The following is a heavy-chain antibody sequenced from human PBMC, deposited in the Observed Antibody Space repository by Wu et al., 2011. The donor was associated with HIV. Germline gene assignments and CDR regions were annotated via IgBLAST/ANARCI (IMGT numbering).Heavy chain of an antibody. V-gene: IGHV1-69*18. J-gene: IGHJ6*03. Sequence: QVQLVQSGAEVKKPGSSVKVSCKASGYTFTGYYMHWVRQAPGQGLEWMGRIIPIFGTTNYAQKFQGRVTIITDESTSTAYMELSSLRSEDTAVYYCARAYDLWSGSGYYYYMDVWGKGTTVSVSS. CDR3: ARAYDLWSGSGYYYYMDV. CDR1: GYTFTGYY. D-gene: IGHD3-3*01. CDR2: IIPIFGTT.